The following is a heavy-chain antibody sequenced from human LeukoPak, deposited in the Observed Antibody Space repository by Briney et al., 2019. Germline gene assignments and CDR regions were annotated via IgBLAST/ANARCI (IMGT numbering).Heavy chain of an antibody. J-gene: IGHJ4*02. Sequence: PGGSLRLSCAASGFTFSSYGMHWVRQAPGKGLEWVAFIRYDGSNKYYADSVKGRFTISRDNSKNTLYLQMNSLRAEDTAVYYCASWLAAAGTSTFDYWGQGTLVTVSS. V-gene: IGHV3-30*02. CDR2: IRYDGSNK. D-gene: IGHD6-13*01. CDR1: GFTFSSYG. CDR3: ASWLAAAGTSTFDY.